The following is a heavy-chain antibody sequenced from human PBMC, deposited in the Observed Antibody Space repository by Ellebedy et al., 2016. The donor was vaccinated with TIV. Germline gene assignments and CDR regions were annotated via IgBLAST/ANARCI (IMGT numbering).Heavy chain of an antibody. CDR2: ISSSSSYI. Sequence: GGSLRLXCAASAFTFNYYSMNWVRQAPGKGLEWVSSISSSSSYIYYADSVKGRYTISRDNAKNSLYLQMTSLRVEDTAVYYCARISSCIGGTCYPDYWGQGTLVTVSS. CDR1: AFTFNYYS. J-gene: IGHJ4*02. CDR3: ARISSCIGGTCYPDY. D-gene: IGHD2-15*01. V-gene: IGHV3-21*01.